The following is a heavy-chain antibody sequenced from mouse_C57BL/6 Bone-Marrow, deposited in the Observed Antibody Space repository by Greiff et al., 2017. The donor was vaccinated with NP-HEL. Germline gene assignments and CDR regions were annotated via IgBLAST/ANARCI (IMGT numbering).Heavy chain of an antibody. Sequence: EVQLQQSGAELVRPGASVKLSCTASGFNIKDDYMHWVKQRPEQGLEWIGWIDPENCDTEYASKFQGKATITADTSSTTAYMQLSNLTSEDTAVYYCCDDYGSRTYYAMDYWGQGTSVTVSS. CDR2: IDPENCDT. CDR1: GFNIKDDY. CDR3: CDDYGSRTYYAMDY. D-gene: IGHD1-1*01. J-gene: IGHJ4*01. V-gene: IGHV14-4*01.